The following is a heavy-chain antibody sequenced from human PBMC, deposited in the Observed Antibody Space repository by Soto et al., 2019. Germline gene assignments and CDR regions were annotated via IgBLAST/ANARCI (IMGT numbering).Heavy chain of an antibody. D-gene: IGHD2-2*01. J-gene: IGHJ4*02. CDR3: ARSSTSCYAIDY. CDR1: GGSISISNW. Sequence: PSDTLSLTCAVSGGSISISNWWSWVRQPPGKGLEWIGEIYHSGSTNYNPSLKSRVTISVDKSKNQFSLKLSSVTAADTAVYYCARSSTSCYAIDYWGQGTLVTVPS. V-gene: IGHV4-4*02. CDR2: IYHSGST.